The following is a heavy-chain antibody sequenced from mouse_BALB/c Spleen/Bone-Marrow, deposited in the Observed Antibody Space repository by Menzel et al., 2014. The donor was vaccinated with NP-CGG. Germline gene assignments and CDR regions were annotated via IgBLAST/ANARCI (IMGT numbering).Heavy chain of an antibody. CDR3: TRSGNYLFAY. D-gene: IGHD2-1*01. J-gene: IGHJ3*01. CDR1: GYTFTNYY. CDR2: INPSNGGT. Sequence: VQVVESGAELVKPGASVRLSCKASGYTFTNYYMYWVKQRPGQGLEWIGGINPSNGGTNFNEKFKSKATLTVDKSSNTTYMQLSSLTSEDSAVYYCTRSGNYLFAYWGQGTLVTVSA. V-gene: IGHV1S81*02.